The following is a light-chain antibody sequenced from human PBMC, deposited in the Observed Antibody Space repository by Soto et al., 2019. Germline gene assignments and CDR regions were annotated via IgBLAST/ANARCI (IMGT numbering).Light chain of an antibody. CDR1: QNINKY. Sequence: DIQMTQSPSSLSASVGDSVTIPCRASQNINKYLNWYQQRSGRAPRLLIHTASSLHSGVPPRFSRSGSGSDFTLTISTLQPEDLATYFCQQSFSTPYTFGQGTKVEI. CDR3: QQSFSTPYT. J-gene: IGKJ2*01. CDR2: TAS. V-gene: IGKV1-39*01.